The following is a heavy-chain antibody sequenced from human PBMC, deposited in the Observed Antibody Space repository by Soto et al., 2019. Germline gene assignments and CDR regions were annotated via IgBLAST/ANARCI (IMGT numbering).Heavy chain of an antibody. V-gene: IGHV4-31*03. J-gene: IGHJ4*02. CDR2: IFYSGTT. D-gene: IGHD3-22*01. CDR1: GGSISSGGYY. CDR3: ARLGGYYQAFDQ. Sequence: SETLSLTCTVSGGSISSGGYYWSWLRPHPGKGLNWIGYIFYSGTTYYNPSLKSRVTISVDTSKTQFSLNLTSLTAADTAVYYCARLGGYYQAFDQWGQGSLVTVSS.